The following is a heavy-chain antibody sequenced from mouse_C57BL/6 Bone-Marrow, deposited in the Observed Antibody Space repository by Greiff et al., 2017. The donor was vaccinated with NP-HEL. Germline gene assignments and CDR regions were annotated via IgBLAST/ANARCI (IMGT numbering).Heavy chain of an antibody. V-gene: IGHV1-55*01. CDR3: ARGYGYDKAWFAY. J-gene: IGHJ3*01. CDR2: IYPGSGST. D-gene: IGHD2-2*01. Sequence: QVHVKQPGAELVKPGASVKMSCKASGYTFTSYWITWVKQRPGQGLEWIGDIYPGSGSTNYNEKFKSKATLTVDTSSSTAYMQLSSLTSEDSAVYYCARGYGYDKAWFAYWGQGTLVTVSA. CDR1: GYTFTSYW.